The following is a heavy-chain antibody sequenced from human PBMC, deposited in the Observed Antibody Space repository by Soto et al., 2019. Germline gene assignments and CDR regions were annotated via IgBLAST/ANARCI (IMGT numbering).Heavy chain of an antibody. CDR3: AHKGGYCSGGSCPYYFDY. CDR1: GFSLSTSGVG. CDR2: IYWDDDK. J-gene: IGHJ4*02. V-gene: IGHV2-5*02. D-gene: IGHD2-15*01. Sequence: PTLVNPTQTLTLTCTFSGFSLSTSGVGVGWIRQPPGKALEWLALIYWDDDKRYSPSLKSRLTITKDTSKNQVVLTMTNMDPVDTATYYCAHKGGYCSGGSCPYYFDYWGQGTLVTVSS.